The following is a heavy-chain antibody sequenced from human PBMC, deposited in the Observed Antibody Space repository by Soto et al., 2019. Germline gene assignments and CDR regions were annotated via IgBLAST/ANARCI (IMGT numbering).Heavy chain of an antibody. CDR2: ISGSGDSS. V-gene: IGHV3-23*01. CDR1: GVTFSNYA. J-gene: IGHJ4*02. CDR3: AKAITNRLRVVDY. Sequence: QPGGSLRLSCAASGVTFSNYAMTWVHRAPGKGLEWVSTISGSGDSSYYADSVRRRFTISRDNFKNTLYMQMNSLRVEDTAIYYCAKAITNRLRVVDYWGLGTLVTVS. D-gene: IGHD4-17*01.